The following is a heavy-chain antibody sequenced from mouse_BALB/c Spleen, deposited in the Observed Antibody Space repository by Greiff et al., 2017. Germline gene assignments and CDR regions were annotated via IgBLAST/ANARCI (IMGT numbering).Heavy chain of an antibody. Sequence: EVNVVESGGGLVKPGGSLKLSCAASGFAFSSYDMSWVRQTPEKRLEWVAYISSGGGSTYYPDTVKGRFTISRDNAKNTLYLQMSSLKSEDTAMYYCARPPYDYYFDYWGQGTTLTVSS. J-gene: IGHJ2*01. V-gene: IGHV5-12-1*01. D-gene: IGHD2-4*01. CDR3: ARPPYDYYFDY. CDR1: GFAFSSYD. CDR2: ISSGGGST.